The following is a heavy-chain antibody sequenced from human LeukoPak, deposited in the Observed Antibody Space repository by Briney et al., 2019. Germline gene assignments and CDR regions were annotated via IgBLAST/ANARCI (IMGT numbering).Heavy chain of an antibody. J-gene: IGHJ4*02. V-gene: IGHV3-48*04. CDR2: ISSGSSTI. CDR1: RFTFSDYS. D-gene: IGHD3-9*01. CDR3: ARGFYDILTGYYSY. Sequence: PGGSLRLSCAASRFTFSDYSMNWVRQAPGKGLEWVSYISSGSSTIYYADSVKGRFTISRDNAKNSLYLQMNSLRAEDTAVYYCARGFYDILTGYYSYWGQGTLVTVSS.